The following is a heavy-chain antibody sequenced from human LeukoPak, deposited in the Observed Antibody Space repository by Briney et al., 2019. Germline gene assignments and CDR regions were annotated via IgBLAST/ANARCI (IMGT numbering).Heavy chain of an antibody. D-gene: IGHD3-22*01. V-gene: IGHV1-3*01. J-gene: IGHJ4*02. Sequence: ASVKVSCKASGYTFISYAMHWVRQAPGQRLEWMGWINAGNGDTKYSQKFQGRVTTTRDTSASTAYMELSSLRSEDTAVYYCATDYDSSGYYYFDYWGQGTLVTVSS. CDR2: INAGNGDT. CDR3: ATDYDSSGYYYFDY. CDR1: GYTFISYA.